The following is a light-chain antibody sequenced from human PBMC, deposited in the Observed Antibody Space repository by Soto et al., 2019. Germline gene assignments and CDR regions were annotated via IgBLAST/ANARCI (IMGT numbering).Light chain of an antibody. J-gene: IGKJ1*01. V-gene: IGKV3-20*01. Sequence: EIVLTQSPGTLSLSPGERATLSCRASQRVSSSYLAWYQQKHGEAPRLLIYGASSRATCIPDRFNGSGSGTDFTLTISSMEPEDCAVYYCQQYGSSPQTFDQGTKVEIK. CDR2: GAS. CDR1: QRVSSSY. CDR3: QQYGSSPQT.